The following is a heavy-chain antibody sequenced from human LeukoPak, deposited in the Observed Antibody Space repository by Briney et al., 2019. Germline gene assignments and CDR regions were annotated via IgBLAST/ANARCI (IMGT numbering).Heavy chain of an antibody. J-gene: IGHJ6*02. Sequence: GGSLRLSCAASGFTFSSYAMSWVRQAPGKGLEWVSRISGSGGSTYYADSVKGRFTISRDNSKNTLYLQVNSLRAEDTAVYYCAKAYCGGDCYSMSYYYGMDVWGQGTTVTVSS. D-gene: IGHD2-21*02. V-gene: IGHV3-23*01. CDR3: AKAYCGGDCYSMSYYYGMDV. CDR2: ISGSGGST. CDR1: GFTFSSYA.